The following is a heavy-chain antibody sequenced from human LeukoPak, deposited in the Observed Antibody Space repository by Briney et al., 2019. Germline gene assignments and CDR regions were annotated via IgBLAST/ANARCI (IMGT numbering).Heavy chain of an antibody. V-gene: IGHV3-30-3*01. CDR1: GXTFTNYP. D-gene: IGHD6-25*01. J-gene: IGHJ4*02. CDR3: ARDPQRGPPDYFDH. CDR2: ISATGATR. Sequence: GESLRLSCAASGXTFTNYPMHWVRQAPGKGLEWVAVISATGATRYYAASVQGRCTISRDDSKSTLYLEMNRLRPEDTATYYCARDPQRGPPDYFDHWGQGTLVTVSS.